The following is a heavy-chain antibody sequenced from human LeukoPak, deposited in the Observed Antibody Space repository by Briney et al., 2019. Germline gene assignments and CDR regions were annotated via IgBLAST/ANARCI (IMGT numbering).Heavy chain of an antibody. Sequence: ASVKVSCKASGYTFTSYAISWERQVPGQGLEWMGWISVYSGKIDYPQRVQDRVTMTTDTSTNTAYMELRSLRSDDTAVYYCARGIHSGDSGPYYFDYWGQGTLVTVSS. CDR1: GYTFTSYA. D-gene: IGHD1-26*01. V-gene: IGHV1-18*01. CDR2: ISVYSGKI. CDR3: ARGIHSGDSGPYYFDY. J-gene: IGHJ4*02.